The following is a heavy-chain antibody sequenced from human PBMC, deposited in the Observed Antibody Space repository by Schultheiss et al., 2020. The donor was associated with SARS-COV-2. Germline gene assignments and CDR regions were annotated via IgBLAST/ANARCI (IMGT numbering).Heavy chain of an antibody. CDR1: GYTFTSYA. J-gene: IGHJ5*02. V-gene: IGHV1-3*01. CDR3: ARDSNLLPGYCSGGSCYSSGFWFDP. Sequence: ASVKVSCKASGYTFTSYAMHWVRQAPGQRLEWMGWINAGNGNTKYSQKFQGRVTITRDTSASTAYMELSSLRSEDTAVYYCARDSNLLPGYCSGGSCYSSGFWFDPWGQGTLVTVS. CDR2: INAGNGNT. D-gene: IGHD2-15*01.